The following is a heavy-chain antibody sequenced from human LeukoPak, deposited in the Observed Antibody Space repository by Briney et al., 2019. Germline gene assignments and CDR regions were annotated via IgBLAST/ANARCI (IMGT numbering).Heavy chain of an antibody. V-gene: IGHV1-69*04. CDR1: GGTFTTHA. J-gene: IGHJ6*02. Sequence: SVKVSCKASGGTFTTHAIIWVRQAPGQGFEWMGRIIPMLGKPNYGQKSQGRVTITADKFTSTVNMELTSLRSEDTAVYYCARDETVRDDYYGMDVWGQGTTVTVSS. D-gene: IGHD4-11*01. CDR2: IIPMLGKP. CDR3: ARDETVRDDYYGMDV.